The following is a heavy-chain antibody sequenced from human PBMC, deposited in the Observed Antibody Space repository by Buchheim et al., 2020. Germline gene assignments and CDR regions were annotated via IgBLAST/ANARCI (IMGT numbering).Heavy chain of an antibody. CDR1: GFTFSSYE. CDR3: ASIQHYYGSGSYYSDYGMDV. Sequence: EVQLVESGGGLVQPGGSLRLSCAASGFTFSSYEMNWVRQAPGKGLEWVSYISGSGSTIYYADSVKGRFTISRDNAKNSLYLQMNSLRAEDTAVYYCASIQHYYGSGSYYSDYGMDVWGQGTT. CDR2: ISGSGSTI. D-gene: IGHD3-10*01. V-gene: IGHV3-48*03. J-gene: IGHJ6*02.